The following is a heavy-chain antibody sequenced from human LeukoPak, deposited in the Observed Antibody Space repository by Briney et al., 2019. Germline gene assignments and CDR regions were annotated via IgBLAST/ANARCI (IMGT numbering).Heavy chain of an antibody. CDR3: ATSSGNNPFDY. V-gene: IGHV5-10-1*01. CDR2: ITPSDSYT. Sequence: GESLKISCKASAYSFTTFWISWVRQMPGKGLEWMGRITPSDSYTNYSPSFRGHVTISADKSITTAYLQWSSLRASDTAMYYCATSSGNNPFDYWGQGTLATVSS. CDR1: AYSFTTFW. J-gene: IGHJ4*02. D-gene: IGHD1-14*01.